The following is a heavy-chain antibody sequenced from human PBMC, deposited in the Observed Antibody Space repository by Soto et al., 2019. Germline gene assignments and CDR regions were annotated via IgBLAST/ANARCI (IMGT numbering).Heavy chain of an antibody. Sequence: GGSMRLSCAASGFTCSSYSMNWVRKAPGKGLEWVSSISSSSSYIYYADSVKGRFTISRDNAKNSLYLQMNSLRAEDTAVYYYASDPYSSGWYAVYYFGYWGQGTLVTVSS. CDR1: GFTCSSYS. CDR2: ISSSSSYI. J-gene: IGHJ4*02. CDR3: ASDPYSSGWYAVYYFGY. V-gene: IGHV3-21*01. D-gene: IGHD6-19*01.